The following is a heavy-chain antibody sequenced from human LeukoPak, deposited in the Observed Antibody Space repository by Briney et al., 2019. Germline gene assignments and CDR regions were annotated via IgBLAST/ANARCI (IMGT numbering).Heavy chain of an antibody. D-gene: IGHD3-22*01. V-gene: IGHV3-21*01. CDR3: ARVDYDSSGYYYNYYYYDMDV. CDR1: GFTFSSYS. J-gene: IGHJ6*03. Sequence: GGSLRLSCAASGFTFSSYSMNWVRQAPGKGLEWVSSISSSSSYIYYAYSVKGRFTISRDNAKNSLYLQMNSLRAEDTAVYYCARVDYDSSGYYYNYYYYDMDVWGKGTTVTVSS. CDR2: ISSSSSYI.